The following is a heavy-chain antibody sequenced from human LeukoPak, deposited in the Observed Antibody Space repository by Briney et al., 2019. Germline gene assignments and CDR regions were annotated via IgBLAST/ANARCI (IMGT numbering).Heavy chain of an antibody. CDR1: GFTFSSSA. V-gene: IGHV3-23*01. Sequence: PAGSLRLSCAASGFTFSSSAMSWVRQAPGKGLEWVSDISGSGGSTYYADSVKGRLTISRDNSKNTLYMQMNSLRVEDTAVYYCAKSRGQTQGNYYMDVWGKGTTVTVSS. CDR3: AKSRGQTQGNYYMDV. J-gene: IGHJ6*03. CDR2: ISGSGGST.